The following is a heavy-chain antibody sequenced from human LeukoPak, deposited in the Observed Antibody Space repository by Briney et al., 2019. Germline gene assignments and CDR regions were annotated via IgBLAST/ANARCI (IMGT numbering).Heavy chain of an antibody. CDR1: GGSISSYY. Sequence: SETLSLTCTVSGGSISSYYWSWIRQPPGKGLEWIGYIYYSGTTNYNPSLKSRVTISVDTSKNQFSLKLSSVTAADTAVYYCAREFNYDILTGYSAYFDYWGQGTLVTVSS. CDR3: AREFNYDILTGYSAYFDY. CDR2: IYYSGTT. J-gene: IGHJ4*02. D-gene: IGHD3-9*01. V-gene: IGHV4-59*12.